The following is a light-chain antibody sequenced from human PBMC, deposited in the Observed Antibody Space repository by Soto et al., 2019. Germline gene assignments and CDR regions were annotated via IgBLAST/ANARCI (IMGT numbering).Light chain of an antibody. V-gene: IGLV2-8*01. Sequence: QSVLTQPPSASGSPGQSATISCTRTSSDVGGYNYVSWYQQHPGKAPKLMIYEVTKRPSGVPDRFSGSKSGNTASLTVSGLLAEDEADYYCSSHAGINNVVFGGGTKLTVL. CDR2: EVT. J-gene: IGLJ3*02. CDR1: SSDVGGYNY. CDR3: SSHAGINNVV.